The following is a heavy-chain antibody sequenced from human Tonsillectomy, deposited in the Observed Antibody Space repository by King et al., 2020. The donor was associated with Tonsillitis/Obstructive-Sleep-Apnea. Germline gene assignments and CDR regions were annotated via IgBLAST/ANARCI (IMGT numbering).Heavy chain of an antibody. V-gene: IGHV4-34*01. CDR1: GGSFSGYY. D-gene: IGHD6-19*01. CDR2: INHSGST. J-gene: IGHJ6*02. CDR3: AGPGIAVAGTHYYYYGMDV. Sequence: VQLQQWGAGLLKPSETLSLTCAVYGGSFSGYYWSWIRQPPGKGLEWIGEINHSGSTNYNPSLKSRVTISVDTSKNQFSLKLSSVTAADTAGYYCAGPGIAVAGTHYYYYGMDVWGQGTTVTVSS.